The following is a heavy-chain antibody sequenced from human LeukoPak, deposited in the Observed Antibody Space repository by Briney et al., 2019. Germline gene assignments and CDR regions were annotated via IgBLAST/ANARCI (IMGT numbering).Heavy chain of an antibody. J-gene: IGHJ4*02. CDR1: GFTFSSYW. D-gene: IGHD3-10*01. V-gene: IGHV3-74*01. CDR2: VSSDGSAT. Sequence: GGSLRLFCVASGFTFSSYWMHWVRQAPGKGLVWVSRVSSDGSATSHADSVKGRFTISRDNAKNTLYLQMNSLRAEDTAVYYCTREGPSGSGTVSIDSWGQGTLVTVSS. CDR3: TREGPSGSGTVSIDS.